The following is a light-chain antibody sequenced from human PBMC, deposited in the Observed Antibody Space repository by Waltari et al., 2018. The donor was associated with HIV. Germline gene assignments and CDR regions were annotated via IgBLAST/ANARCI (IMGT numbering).Light chain of an antibody. J-gene: IGKJ4*01. CDR3: QQYDALPLT. V-gene: IGKV1-33*01. Sequence: DIQITQSPSSLSASFGDSVSITCQASQDILNFLNWYQQKPGKAPKLLIYDAFHLEPGVPSRFSGSGAATHFALTISSLQPEDVATYYCQQYDALPLTFGGGTQV. CDR1: QDILNF. CDR2: DAF.